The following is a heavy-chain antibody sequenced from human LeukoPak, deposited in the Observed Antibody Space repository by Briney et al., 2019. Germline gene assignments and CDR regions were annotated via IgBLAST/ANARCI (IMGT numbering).Heavy chain of an antibody. V-gene: IGHV3-9*01. CDR1: GFIFDDYA. Sequence: PGRSLRLSCAASGFIFDDYAMHWVRQAPGKGLEWVSGISWNSGSIGYADSVKGRFTISRDSSNNTLFLQMNSLRAEDTAVYYCARESNRRLHYYGIDVWGLGTTVTVSS. J-gene: IGHJ6*02. CDR3: ARESNRRLHYYGIDV. D-gene: IGHD2-15*01. CDR2: ISWNSGSI.